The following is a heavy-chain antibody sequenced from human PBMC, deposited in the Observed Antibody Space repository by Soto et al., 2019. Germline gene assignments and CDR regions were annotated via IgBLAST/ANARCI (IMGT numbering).Heavy chain of an antibody. Sequence: PGGSLRLSCAASGVTFISYWMHWVRQVPGKGLVWVSRINSDGSSTSYADSVKGRFTISRDNAKNTLYLQMNSLRAEDTAVYYCARVTYYYYYYMDVWGKGTTVTVS. CDR2: INSDGSST. CDR1: GVTFISYW. CDR3: ARVTYYYYYYMDV. J-gene: IGHJ6*03. D-gene: IGHD3-16*01. V-gene: IGHV3-74*01.